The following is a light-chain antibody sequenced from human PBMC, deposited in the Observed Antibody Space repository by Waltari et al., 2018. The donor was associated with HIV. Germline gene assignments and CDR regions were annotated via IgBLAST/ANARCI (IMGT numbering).Light chain of an antibody. J-gene: IGKJ4*01. V-gene: IGKV2-24*01. CDR2: KTS. CDR1: QSLVRSDGDSY. Sequence: DIVLTQTPLSSPVTLGQTASISCRSSQSLVRSDGDSYLSWLHQRPGQPPRVLIYKTSNRFSVVPDRCSGRGAGKDFTLTISRVEAEDVWIYYCMQTTQFPLTFGGGTKVEIK. CDR3: MQTTQFPLT.